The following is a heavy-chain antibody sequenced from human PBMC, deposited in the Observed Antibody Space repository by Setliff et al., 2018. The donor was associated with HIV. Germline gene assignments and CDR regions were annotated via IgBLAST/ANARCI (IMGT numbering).Heavy chain of an antibody. Sequence: TSETRSLTCTASAGSIRSSTYYWAWIRQPPGKGLEWIGTIYYSGSTYYNPSLKSRATISVDMSKNQFSLRLSSVTAADTAVYYCIIAYSSGWLAPMGFDSWGQGTLVTVSS. J-gene: IGHJ4*02. CDR1: AGSIRSSTYY. D-gene: IGHD6-19*01. CDR2: IYYSGST. CDR3: IIAYSSGWLAPMGFDS. V-gene: IGHV4-39*01.